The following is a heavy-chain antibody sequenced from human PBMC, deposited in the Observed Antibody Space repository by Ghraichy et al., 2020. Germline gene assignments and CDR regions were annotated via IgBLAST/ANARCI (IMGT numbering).Heavy chain of an antibody. Sequence: GGSLRLSCAASGFTFSSYWMSWVRQAPGKGLEWVANIKQDGSEKYYVDSVKGRFTISRDNAKNSLYLQMNSLRAEDTAVYYCARAWGRVGKTTWIKRGYSYGEDTTLYYFDYWGQGTLVTVSS. CDR3: ARAWGRVGKTTWIKRGYSYGEDTTLYYFDY. V-gene: IGHV3-7*03. CDR2: IKQDGSEK. J-gene: IGHJ4*02. CDR1: GFTFSSYW. D-gene: IGHD5-18*01.